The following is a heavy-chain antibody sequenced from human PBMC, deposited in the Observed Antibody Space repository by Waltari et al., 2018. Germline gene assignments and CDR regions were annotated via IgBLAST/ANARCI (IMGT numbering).Heavy chain of an antibody. CDR2: ISAYNGNT. CDR3: ARNILPSWKSTFDY. Sequence: QGQLVQSGAEVKKPGASVKVSCKASGYTFPSYGIRWVRKAPGQGLGWIGLISAYNGNTNYAQKLQGRVTMTTDTSTSAAYMELRSLRSDDTAVYYCARNILPSWKSTFDYWGQGTLVTVSS. D-gene: IGHD2-15*01. CDR1: GYTFPSYG. J-gene: IGHJ4*02. V-gene: IGHV1-18*01.